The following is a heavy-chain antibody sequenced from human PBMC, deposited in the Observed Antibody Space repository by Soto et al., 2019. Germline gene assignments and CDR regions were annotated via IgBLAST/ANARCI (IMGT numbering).Heavy chain of an antibody. Sequence: GSLRLPCAASGFTFRSHCMHWFRQALGKGLEWVGFIRSKAYGGTTEYAASVKGRFTISRDDSKSIAYLQMNSLKTEETAVYYGTRGSVVLAAIWLPPSFYGMDVWGQGTSVTVS. CDR2: IRSKAYGGTT. V-gene: IGHV3-49*03. D-gene: IGHD2-2*02. J-gene: IGHJ6*01. CDR1: GFTFRSHC. CDR3: TRGSVVLAAIWLPPSFYGMDV.